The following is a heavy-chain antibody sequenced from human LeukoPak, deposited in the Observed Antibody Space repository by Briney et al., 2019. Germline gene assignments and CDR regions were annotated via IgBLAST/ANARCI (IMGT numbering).Heavy chain of an antibody. CDR3: ARGKTLEYDDFWSGYDY. J-gene: IGHJ4*02. V-gene: IGHV4-59*01. CDR1: GGPISSYY. Sequence: SETLSLTCTVSGGPISSYYWSWIRQPPGKGLEWIGYIYYSGSTKYHPSLKSPVTISVKPSKNQLSLNLSSFNPAGTAVYYCARGKTLEYDDFWSGYDYWGQGNLVTVSS. D-gene: IGHD3-3*01. CDR2: IYYSGST.